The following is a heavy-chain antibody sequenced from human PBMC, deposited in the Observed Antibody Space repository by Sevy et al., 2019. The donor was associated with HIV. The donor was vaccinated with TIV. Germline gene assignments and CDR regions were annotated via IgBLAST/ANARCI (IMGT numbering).Heavy chain of an antibody. CDR2: ISSDGGRT. CDR3: VRGIPAPGKAYYYYGMDV. CDR1: GFTFSNYV. V-gene: IGHV3-64*02. Sequence: GGSLRLSCAASGFTFSNYVIHWVRQAPGMRLQYVSGISSDGGRTYYEDSVKGRFTISRDNSKNTLYLQMGSLRLEDMAVYYCVRGIPAPGKAYYYYGMDVWGQGTTVTVSS. J-gene: IGHJ6*02. D-gene: IGHD6-13*01.